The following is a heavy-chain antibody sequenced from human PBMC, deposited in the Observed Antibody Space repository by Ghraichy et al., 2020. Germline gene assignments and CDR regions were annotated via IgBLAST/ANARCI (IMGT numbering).Heavy chain of an antibody. J-gene: IGHJ4*02. CDR3: AREAPYSSGWYLPSLGFDY. D-gene: IGHD6-19*01. V-gene: IGHV4-59*01. Sequence: SETLSLTCTVSGGSISSYYWSWIRQPPGKGLEWIGYIYYSGSTNYNPSLKSRVTISVDTSKNQFSLKLSSVTAADTAVYYCAREAPYSSGWYLPSLGFDYWGQGTLVTVSS. CDR1: GGSISSYY. CDR2: IYYSGST.